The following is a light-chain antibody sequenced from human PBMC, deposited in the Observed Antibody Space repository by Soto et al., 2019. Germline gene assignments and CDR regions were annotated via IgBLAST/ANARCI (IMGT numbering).Light chain of an antibody. V-gene: IGKV1-39*01. CDR3: QQSYSAPRT. Sequence: DIQMTQSPSSMSASVGDRVTITCRASQSISNYLNWYQQKPVKAPKFLIYAASSLQSGVSSMFSGSGSGTDFILTISSLQPEDFATYYCQQSYSAPRTFGQGTKLEIK. J-gene: IGKJ2*01. CDR1: QSISNY. CDR2: AAS.